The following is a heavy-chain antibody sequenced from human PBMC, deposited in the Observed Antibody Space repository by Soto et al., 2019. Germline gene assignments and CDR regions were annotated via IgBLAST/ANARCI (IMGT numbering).Heavy chain of an antibody. Sequence: PSETLSLTCTVSGGSIYRSGYYWGWIRQPPGRGLEWIGNIDYNGVTYSNPSLKSRVTISRDTSKNQFSLKLTSVTAADTALYYCGKGVVGATGHTDSDSWGPGTLVTVSS. CDR2: IDYNGVT. CDR1: GGSIYRSGYY. CDR3: GKGVVGATGHTDSDS. J-gene: IGHJ4*02. D-gene: IGHD2-15*01. V-gene: IGHV4-39*01.